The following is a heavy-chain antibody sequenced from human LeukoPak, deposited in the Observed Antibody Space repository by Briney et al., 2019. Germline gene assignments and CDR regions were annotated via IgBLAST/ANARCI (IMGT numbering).Heavy chain of an antibody. Sequence: PGESLKISCKGSGYSFTSYWIGWVRQMPGKGLEWMGWISAYNGNTNYAQKLQGRVTMTTDTSTSTAYMELRSLRSDDTAVYYCARDLKTTVTSPGYWGQGTLVTVSS. J-gene: IGHJ4*02. CDR2: ISAYNGNT. V-gene: IGHV1-18*04. D-gene: IGHD4-17*01. CDR3: ARDLKTTVTSPGY. CDR1: GYSFTSYW.